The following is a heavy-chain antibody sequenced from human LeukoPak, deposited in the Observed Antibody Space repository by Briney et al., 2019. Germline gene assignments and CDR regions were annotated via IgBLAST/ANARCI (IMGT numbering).Heavy chain of an antibody. CDR2: FHSGGTT. V-gene: IGHV3-66*01. Sequence: GGSLRLSCAASGFTVSSNQMSWVRQAPGKGLEWVSVFHSGGTTYYADSVKGRFTISRDNSKNTLYLRVNSLRAEDTAVYYCARDYYDRSGYYLHWYFDLWGRGTLVTVSS. CDR1: GFTVSSNQ. J-gene: IGHJ2*01. D-gene: IGHD3-22*01. CDR3: ARDYYDRSGYYLHWYFDL.